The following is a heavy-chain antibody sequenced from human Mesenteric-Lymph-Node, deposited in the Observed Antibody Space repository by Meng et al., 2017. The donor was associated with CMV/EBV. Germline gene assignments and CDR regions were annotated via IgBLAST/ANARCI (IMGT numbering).Heavy chain of an antibody. J-gene: IGHJ5*02. D-gene: IGHD6-13*01. CDR3: ARDIKAWGAAASNWFDP. Sequence: GFTFSDYYMSWIRQAPGKGLEWVSYISSSGSTIYYADSVKGRFTISRDNAKNSLYLQMNSLRAEDTAVYYCARDIKAWGAAASNWFDPWAREPWSPSPQ. V-gene: IGHV3-11*01. CDR1: GFTFSDYY. CDR2: ISSSGSTI.